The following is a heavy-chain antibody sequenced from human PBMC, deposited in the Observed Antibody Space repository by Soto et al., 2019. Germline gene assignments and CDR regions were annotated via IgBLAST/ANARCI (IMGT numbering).Heavy chain of an antibody. CDR1: GFTFITYG. CDR3: AKDQSVLQFDSSGYYSYVYGTDV. J-gene: IGHJ6*02. Sequence: PGWSRRLSCAASGFTFITYGMHWVRQAPGKGLEWVSVISYDGSNKYYGDSVKGRFTISRDNSKNTVYVQMNSLRAEDTAVYYCAKDQSVLQFDSSGYYSYVYGTDVWGQGTRVTVSS. V-gene: IGHV3-30*18. CDR2: ISYDGSNK. D-gene: IGHD3-22*01.